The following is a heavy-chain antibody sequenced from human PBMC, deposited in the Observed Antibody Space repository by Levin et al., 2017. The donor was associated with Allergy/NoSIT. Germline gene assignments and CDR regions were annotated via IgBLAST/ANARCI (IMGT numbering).Heavy chain of an antibody. CDR2: IYPGDSDT. Sequence: HGESLKISCKGSGYNFDKYWIGWVRQMPGKGLDWMGIIYPGDSDTRYSPPFEGQVTISADKSISTAYLQWSSLKASDTAIYYCVRRNIPVAEIHSFDIWGQGTMVTVSS. J-gene: IGHJ3*02. V-gene: IGHV5-51*01. CDR3: VRRNIPVAEIHSFDI. CDR1: GYNFDKYW. D-gene: IGHD6-19*01.